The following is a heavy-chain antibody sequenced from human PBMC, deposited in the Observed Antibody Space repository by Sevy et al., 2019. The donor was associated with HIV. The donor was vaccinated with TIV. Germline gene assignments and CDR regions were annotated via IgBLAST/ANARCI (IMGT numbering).Heavy chain of an antibody. CDR2: IYHNGST. J-gene: IGHJ4*02. D-gene: IGHD3-10*01. CDR1: GDSFSNYY. V-gene: IGHV4-59*01. Sequence: SETLSLTCTVSGDSFSNYYWSWIRQSPGKGLEWIGYIYHNGSTNFNCSLKRRVTISVYTSKNQFSLKLNSVTAADTAVYYCARGKVLFDYWGQGTLVTVSS. CDR3: ARGKVLFDY.